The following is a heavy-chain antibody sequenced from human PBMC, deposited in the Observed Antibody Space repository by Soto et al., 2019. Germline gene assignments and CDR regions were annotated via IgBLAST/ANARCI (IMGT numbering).Heavy chain of an antibody. Sequence: GGSLRLSCAASGFTLSSYAMSWVRQAPGKGLEWVSAISGSGGSTYYADSVKGRFTISRDNSKNTLYLQMNSLRAEDTAVYYWAKESTMIVVVTAPNYFGNWGQEPLFTVSS. D-gene: IGHD3-22*01. V-gene: IGHV3-23*01. J-gene: IGHJ4*02. CDR2: ISGSGGST. CDR3: AKESTMIVVVTAPNYFGN. CDR1: GFTLSSYA.